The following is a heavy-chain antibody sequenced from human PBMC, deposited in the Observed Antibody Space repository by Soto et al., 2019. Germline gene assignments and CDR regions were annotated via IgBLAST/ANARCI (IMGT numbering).Heavy chain of an antibody. Sequence: SETLSLTCAVYGGSFSGYYWSWIRQPPGKGLDWIGEINHSGTTNYNPSRNSRVTISVDTSKKRFSLQLSSVTAADTAVYYCARGILTGYSHYFGMDVWGQGTTVTVSS. D-gene: IGHD3-9*01. J-gene: IGHJ6*02. CDR1: GGSFSGYY. V-gene: IGHV4-34*01. CDR2: INHSGTT. CDR3: ARGILTGYSHYFGMDV.